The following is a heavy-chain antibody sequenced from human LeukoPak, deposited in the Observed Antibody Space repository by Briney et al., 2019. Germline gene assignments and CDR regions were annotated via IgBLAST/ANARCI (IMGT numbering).Heavy chain of an antibody. CDR3: ARQGSGDPVFDY. Sequence: SEPLSLTCTASGGPISSYYWSWIRKPPGKGLEWIGYIYTSGSTNYNPSLKSRVTISADTSKNQFSLKLSSVTAADTAVYYCARQGSGDPVFDYWGQGTLVTVSS. D-gene: IGHD3-10*01. J-gene: IGHJ4*02. CDR1: GGPISSYY. V-gene: IGHV4-4*09. CDR2: IYTSGST.